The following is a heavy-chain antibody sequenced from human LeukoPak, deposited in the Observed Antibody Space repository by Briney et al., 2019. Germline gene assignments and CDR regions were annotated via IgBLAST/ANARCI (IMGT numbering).Heavy chain of an antibody. CDR2: ISSSSTYI. CDR1: GFTFSSYS. D-gene: IGHD3-22*01. CDR3: ARADYDSSGTFDY. Sequence: GGSLRLCCAASGFTFSSYSMNWVRQAPGKGLEWVSSISSSSTYIYYADSVQGRFTISRDNAKNSLYLQMNSLRADDTAVYYCARADYDSSGTFDYWGQGTLVTVSS. J-gene: IGHJ4*02. V-gene: IGHV3-21*01.